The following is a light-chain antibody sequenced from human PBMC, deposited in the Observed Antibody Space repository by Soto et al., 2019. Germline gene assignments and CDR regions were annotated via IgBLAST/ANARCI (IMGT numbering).Light chain of an antibody. V-gene: IGKV1-5*03. CDR2: NAS. Sequence: DIQMTQSPSILSASVGDRVTITCRASQSINSWLAWYQQKPGQAPKRLIYNASTLESGVPSRFSGSGSGTEFTLTISSLQPDDFSTYYCQQYINCPRTFGQGTKVEIK. CDR3: QQYINCPRT. CDR1: QSINSW. J-gene: IGKJ1*01.